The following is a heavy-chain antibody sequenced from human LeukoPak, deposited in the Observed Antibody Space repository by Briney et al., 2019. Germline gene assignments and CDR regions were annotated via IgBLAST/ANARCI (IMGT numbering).Heavy chain of an antibody. D-gene: IGHD2-21*01. V-gene: IGHV4-59*08. CDR2: FHCSGST. Sequence: PSETLSLTCRVSGASVSNYYWSWIRQAPGKGLEWIGFFHCSGSTNYNPSLNSRVTTSIDTSMNQLSLALVSVTAADTAVYFCARHHYGGPKLSLDFWGLGVLVTVSS. CDR3: ARHHYGGPKLSLDF. J-gene: IGHJ4*02. CDR1: GASVSNYY.